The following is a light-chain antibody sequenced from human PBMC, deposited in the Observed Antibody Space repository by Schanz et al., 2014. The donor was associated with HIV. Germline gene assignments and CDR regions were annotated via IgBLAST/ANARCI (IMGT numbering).Light chain of an antibody. Sequence: EIVMTQSPATLSVSPGERATLSCRASQTVSSNLAWYQQKPGQAPRLLIYGASTRATDIPDRFAGSGSGTDFTLTVSRLESEDFALYYCQQYGSPPYTFGQGTKLEIK. CDR3: QQYGSPPYT. CDR1: QTVSSN. V-gene: IGKV3D-15*01. CDR2: GAS. J-gene: IGKJ2*01.